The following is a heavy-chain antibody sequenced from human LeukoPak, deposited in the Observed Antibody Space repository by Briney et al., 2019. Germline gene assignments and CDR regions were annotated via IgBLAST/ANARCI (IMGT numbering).Heavy chain of an antibody. D-gene: IGHD5-12*01. V-gene: IGHV3-48*01. CDR2: ISSSSSTI. CDR1: GFTFSSYS. Sequence: GGSLRLSCAASGFTFSSYSMDWVRQAPGKGLEWVSYISSSSSTIYYADSVKGRFTISRDNAKNSLYLQMNSLRAEDTAVYYCARGGVDIVATIGEGDYFDYWGQGTLVTVSS. CDR3: ARGGVDIVATIGEGDYFDY. J-gene: IGHJ4*02.